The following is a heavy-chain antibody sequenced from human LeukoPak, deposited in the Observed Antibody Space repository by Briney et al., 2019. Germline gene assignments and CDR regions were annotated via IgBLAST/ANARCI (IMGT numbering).Heavy chain of an antibody. Sequence: SETLSLTCTVSGYSISSGYNWDWIRQPPGKGLEWIGSIYHSGSTYYNPSLKSRVTISVDTSKNQFSLKLSSVTAADTAVYYCAREVVGPEEDWFDPWGQGTLVTVSS. CDR2: IYHSGST. V-gene: IGHV4-38-2*02. D-gene: IGHD1-26*01. J-gene: IGHJ5*02. CDR3: AREVVGPEEDWFDP. CDR1: GYSISSGYN.